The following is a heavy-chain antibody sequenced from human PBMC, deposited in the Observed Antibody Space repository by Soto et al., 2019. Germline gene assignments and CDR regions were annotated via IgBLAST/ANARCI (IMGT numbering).Heavy chain of an antibody. CDR3: ARHDTVTTYYYYGMDV. D-gene: IGHD4-17*01. V-gene: IGHV5-51*01. CDR2: IYPGDSDT. J-gene: IGHJ6*02. Sequence: GESLKISCKGSGYSFTSYWIGWVRQMPGKGLEWMGLIYPGDSDTRYSPSFQGQVTISADKSISTAYLQWSSLKASDTAMYYCARHDTVTTYYYYGMDVWGQGTTVTV. CDR1: GYSFTSYW.